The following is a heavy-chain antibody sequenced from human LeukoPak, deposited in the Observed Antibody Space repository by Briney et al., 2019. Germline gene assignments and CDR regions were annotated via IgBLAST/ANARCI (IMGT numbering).Heavy chain of an antibody. D-gene: IGHD5-18*01. V-gene: IGHV4-39*01. CDR3: TRQRPIQMCLD. Sequence: PSETLSLTCTVSGGSVSSTLDYWGWVRQPPGKGLEWVASIYHTGSSYYNPSLKSRLTISVDTTKNQFSLNLTSVTAADTAVHFCTRQRPIQMCLDWGQGGLVTVSS. J-gene: IGHJ4*02. CDR1: GGSVSSTLDY. CDR2: IYHTGSS.